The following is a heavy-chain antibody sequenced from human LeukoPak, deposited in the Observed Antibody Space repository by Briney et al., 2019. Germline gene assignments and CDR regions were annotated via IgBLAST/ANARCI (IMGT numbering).Heavy chain of an antibody. CDR3: ARDYDYFWGSYRYPFDY. CDR1: GFTFSSYW. V-gene: IGHV3-74*01. CDR2: MNSDGSTT. Sequence: PGGSLRLSCAASGFTFSSYWMHWVRHAPGEGLGWVSRMNSDGSTTNYADSVKGRFTISRDNARNPVYLQMNSLRVEDTAVYYCARDYDYFWGSYRYPFDYWGQGTLVTVSS. D-gene: IGHD3-16*02. J-gene: IGHJ4*02.